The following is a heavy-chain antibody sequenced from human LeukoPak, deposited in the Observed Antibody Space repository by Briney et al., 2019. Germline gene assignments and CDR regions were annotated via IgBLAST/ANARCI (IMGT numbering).Heavy chain of an antibody. CDR3: ARQVADYYDSSGYFDY. V-gene: IGHV5-51*01. CDR1: GYSFTSYW. Sequence: GESLKISCKGSGYSFTSYWIGWVRQMPGKGLEWMGIIYPGDSDTRYSPSFQGQVTISADKSISTAYLQWSSLKASDTAMYYCARQVADYYDSSGYFDYWGQGTLVIVSS. J-gene: IGHJ4*02. CDR2: IYPGDSDT. D-gene: IGHD3-22*01.